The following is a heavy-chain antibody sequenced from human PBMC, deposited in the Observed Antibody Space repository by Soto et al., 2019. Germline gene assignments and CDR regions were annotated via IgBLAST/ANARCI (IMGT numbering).Heavy chain of an antibody. CDR1: DGSISGHY. D-gene: IGHD2-8*01. Sequence: AQLPQSGPGLVKPSETLSLTCTGTDGSISGHYWTWVRLSPGRELEWIGNLFYKGITNYNPTHQCRVSISLDTTRKKLSLRLTSVTAADTADYNCARDKDLILGGYAICTWCQGTMVTVS. V-gene: IGHV4-59*11. J-gene: IGHJ3*01. CDR2: LFYKGIT. CDR3: ARDKDLILGGYAICT.